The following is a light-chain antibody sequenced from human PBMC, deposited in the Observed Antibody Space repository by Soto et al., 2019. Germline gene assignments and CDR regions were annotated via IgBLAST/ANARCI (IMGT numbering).Light chain of an antibody. J-gene: IGKJ4*01. CDR1: QGSSSY. CDR3: QQLNGYPLT. CDR2: TAS. Sequence: DIQLTQSPSFLSASVGDRVTITCRASQGSSSYLAWYQQKPGKAPKLLIYTASTLQSGVPSRFSGSGSGTEFTLTISSLQPEDFATYYCQQLNGYPLTFGGGTKVEIK. V-gene: IGKV1-9*01.